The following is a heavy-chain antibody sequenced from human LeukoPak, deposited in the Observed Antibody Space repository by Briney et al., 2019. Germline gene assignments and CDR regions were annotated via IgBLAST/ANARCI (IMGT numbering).Heavy chain of an antibody. CDR3: AKANSYDSYYFDY. CDR1: GFTFNNYA. D-gene: IGHD3-16*01. V-gene: IGHV3-23*01. Sequence: GGSLRLSCAASGFTFNNYAMSWVRQAPGKGLEWVSAISGSGGNTYYAGSVKGRFTISRDRSKNTLFLQMSSLRAEDTAVYYCAKANSYDSYYFDYWGQGALVIVSS. CDR2: ISGSGGNT. J-gene: IGHJ4*02.